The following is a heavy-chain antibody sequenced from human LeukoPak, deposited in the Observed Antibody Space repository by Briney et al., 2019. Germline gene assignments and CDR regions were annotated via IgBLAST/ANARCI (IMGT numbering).Heavy chain of an antibody. CDR2: ISGSGGST. D-gene: IGHD3-3*01. Sequence: GGSLRLSCAASGFTFSSSAMSWVRQAPGKGLEWVSAISGSGGSTYYADSVKGRFTISRDNSKNTLYLQMNSLRAEDTAVYYCAKDPRDYDFWSGYSYYMDVWGKGTTATVSS. V-gene: IGHV3-23*01. CDR3: AKDPRDYDFWSGYSYYMDV. J-gene: IGHJ6*03. CDR1: GFTFSSSA.